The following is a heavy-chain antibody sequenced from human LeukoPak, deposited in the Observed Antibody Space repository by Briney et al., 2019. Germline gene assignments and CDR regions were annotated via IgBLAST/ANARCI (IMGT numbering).Heavy chain of an antibody. V-gene: IGHV1-69*13. CDR1: GGTFSSYA. J-gene: IGHJ4*02. CDR2: IIPIFGTA. D-gene: IGHD5-12*01. CDR3: ARRPSGYDFVGHFDY. Sequence: ASVKVSCKASGGTFSSYAISWVRQAPGQGLEWMGGIIPIFGTANYAQKFQGRVTITADESTSPAYMELSSLRSEDTAVYYCARRPSGYDFVGHFDYWGQGTLVTVSS.